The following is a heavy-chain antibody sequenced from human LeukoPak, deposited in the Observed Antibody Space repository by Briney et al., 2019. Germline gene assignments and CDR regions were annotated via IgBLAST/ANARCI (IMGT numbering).Heavy chain of an antibody. V-gene: IGHV4-4*02. Sequence: TLSLTCAVSGGSLSTTSWWVWLRQPPGKALEWIGNIFYSGSTYYSPSLKSRVTISLDTSRNQFSLKLNSVTAADTAVYYCAKSNGYGLIDIWGQGTMVTVSS. J-gene: IGHJ3*02. CDR2: IFYSGST. D-gene: IGHD3-22*01. CDR3: AKSNGYGLIDI. CDR1: GGSLSTTSW.